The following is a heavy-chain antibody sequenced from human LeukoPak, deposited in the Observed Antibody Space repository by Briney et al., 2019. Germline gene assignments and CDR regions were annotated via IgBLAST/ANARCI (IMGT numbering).Heavy chain of an antibody. CDR2: IYASGST. J-gene: IGHJ4*02. V-gene: IGHV4-4*07. D-gene: IGHD5-18*01. CDR3: AREARGIQLWSYGTFDY. CDR1: GGSISTFY. Sequence: SETLSLTCTVSGGSISTFYWSWIRQPAGKGLEWIGRIYASGSTNYNPSLKSRVTISVDTSKNQFSLKLSSVTAADTAVYYCAREARGIQLWSYGTFDYWGQGTLVTVSS.